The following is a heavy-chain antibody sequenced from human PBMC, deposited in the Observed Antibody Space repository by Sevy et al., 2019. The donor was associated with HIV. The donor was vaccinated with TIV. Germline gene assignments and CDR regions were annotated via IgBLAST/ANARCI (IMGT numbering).Heavy chain of an antibody. Sequence: GGSLRLSCAASGFTFSSYAMSWVRQAPGKGLEWVSVISGSGGNTYYADSVKGRFTISRDNSKNTLYLQMNSLRAEDTAVYYCAKGPIGWYHGDYWGQGTLVTVSS. J-gene: IGHJ4*02. CDR2: ISGSGGNT. D-gene: IGHD6-19*01. CDR3: AKGPIGWYHGDY. CDR1: GFTFSSYA. V-gene: IGHV3-23*01.